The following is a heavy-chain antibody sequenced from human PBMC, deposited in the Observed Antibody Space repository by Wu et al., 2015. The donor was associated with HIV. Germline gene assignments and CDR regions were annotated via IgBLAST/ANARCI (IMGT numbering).Heavy chain of an antibody. CDR1: GGTFSSYA. CDR3: ASHGYCSGGSCYQIYYYYGMDV. CDR2: IIPIFGTA. J-gene: IGHJ6*02. D-gene: IGHD2-15*01. Sequence: QVQLVQSGAEVKKPGSSVKVSCKASGGTFSSYAISWVRQAPGQGLEWMGRIIPIFGTANYAQKFQGRVTITADESTSTAYMELSSLRSEDTAVYYCASHGYCSGGSCYQIYYYYGMDVWGQGTTVTVSS. V-gene: IGHV1-69*13.